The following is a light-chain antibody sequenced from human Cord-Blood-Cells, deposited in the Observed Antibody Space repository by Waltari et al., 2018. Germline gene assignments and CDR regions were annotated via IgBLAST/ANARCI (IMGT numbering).Light chain of an antibody. V-gene: IGKV3-20*01. Sequence: EIVLTQSPGTLSLSPGERATLSCRASQSVSSSYLDWYQQKPGHVPRLLIYGASNRATGIPDRFSGSGSGTDFTLTISRLEPEDFAVYYCHQYGSSPFTFGPGTKVDIK. CDR2: GAS. CDR3: HQYGSSPFT. J-gene: IGKJ3*01. CDR1: QSVSSSY.